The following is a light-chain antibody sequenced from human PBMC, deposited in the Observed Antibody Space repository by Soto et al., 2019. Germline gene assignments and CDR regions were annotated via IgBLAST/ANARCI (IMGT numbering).Light chain of an antibody. CDR2: GVT. J-gene: IGKJ1*01. Sequence: EILLTQSPATLSVSPGETATLSCRASQNVLSDLAWYQQKPGQAPRLLVYGVTTRATDAPAKFRGSGSGTEFSLTISSLQSEDSATYYCQQYRSWPRTFGQGSRVEI. V-gene: IGKV3-15*01. CDR3: QQYRSWPRT. CDR1: QNVLSD.